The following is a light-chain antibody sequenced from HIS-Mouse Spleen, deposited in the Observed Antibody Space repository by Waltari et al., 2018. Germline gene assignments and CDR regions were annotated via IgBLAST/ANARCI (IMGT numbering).Light chain of an antibody. J-gene: IGLJ2*01. CDR2: QDS. Sequence: SYWLPQPPSVSLSPGHTASIPPCGHQLGHKNACWYQQNPGQSPVLVIYQDSKRPSGIPERFSGSNSGNTATLTISGTQAMDEADYYCQAWDSSYSVFGGGTKLTVL. CDR1: QLGHKN. V-gene: IGLV3-1*01. CDR3: QAWDSSYSV.